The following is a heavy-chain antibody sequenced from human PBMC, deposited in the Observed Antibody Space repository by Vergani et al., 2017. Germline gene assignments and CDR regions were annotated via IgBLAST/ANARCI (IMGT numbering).Heavy chain of an antibody. J-gene: IGHJ4*02. Sequence: QVQLVESGGGVVQPGRSLRLSCAASGFIFSSYGMHWVRQAPGKGLEWVAVIWYDVSNKYYADSVKGRFTISRDNSKNTLYLQMNSLRAEDTAVYYCARGGAQSRYCSSTICYTVSDYWGQGTLVTVSS. V-gene: IGHV3-33*01. CDR1: GFIFSSYG. CDR2: IWYDVSNK. CDR3: ARGGAQSRYCSSTICYTVSDY. D-gene: IGHD2-2*02.